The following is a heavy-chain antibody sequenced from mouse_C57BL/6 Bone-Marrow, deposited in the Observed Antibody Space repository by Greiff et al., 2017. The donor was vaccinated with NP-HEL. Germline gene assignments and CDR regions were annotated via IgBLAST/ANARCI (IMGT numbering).Heavy chain of an antibody. CDR2: IDPENGDT. V-gene: IGHV14-4*01. CDR1: GFNIKDDY. CDR3: TTRRYGSSPFDY. Sequence: VQLQQSGAELVRPGALVKLSCTASGFNIKDDYMHWVKQRPEQGLEWIGWIDPENGDTEYASKFQGKATITADTSSNTAYLQLSSLTSEDTAVYYCTTRRYGSSPFDYWGQGTTLTVSS. D-gene: IGHD1-1*01. J-gene: IGHJ2*01.